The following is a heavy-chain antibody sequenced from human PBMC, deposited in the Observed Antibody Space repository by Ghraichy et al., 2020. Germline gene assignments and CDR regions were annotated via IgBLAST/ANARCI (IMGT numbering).Heavy chain of an antibody. CDR2: IYWDDDK. J-gene: IGHJ4*02. Sequence: SGPTLVKPTQTLTLTCTFSGFSLSTTGVCVGWIRQPPGKALEWLALIYWDDDKRYSPSLKSRLTITKDTSKNQVVLTMTNMGPVDTAAYYCAHSPNARPSVHFDYWGQGTLVTVSS. D-gene: IGHD6-6*01. V-gene: IGHV2-5*02. CDR3: AHSPNARPSVHFDY. CDR1: GFSLSTTGVC.